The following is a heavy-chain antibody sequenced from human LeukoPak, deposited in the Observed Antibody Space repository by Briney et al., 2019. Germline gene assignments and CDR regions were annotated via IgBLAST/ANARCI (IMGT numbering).Heavy chain of an antibody. D-gene: IGHD3-22*01. CDR1: GGSISSYY. CDR3: ARILRTPNYYDSSGYAFDI. Sequence: SETLSLTCTVSGGSISSYYWSWLRQPAGKGLEWIGRIYTSGSTNYNPSLKSRGTISVDTSKNQFSLKLSSVTAADTAVYYCARILRTPNYYDSSGYAFDIWGQGTMVTVSS. J-gene: IGHJ3*02. CDR2: IYTSGST. V-gene: IGHV4-4*07.